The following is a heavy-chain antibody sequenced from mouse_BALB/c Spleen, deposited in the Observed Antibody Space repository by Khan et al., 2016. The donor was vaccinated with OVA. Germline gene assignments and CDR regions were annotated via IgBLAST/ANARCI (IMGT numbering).Heavy chain of an antibody. CDR1: GYSITSDYA. D-gene: IGHD2-3*01. CDR2: ISYSGST. J-gene: IGHJ4*01. Sequence: VQLQQSGPGLVKPSQSLSLTCTVTGYSITSDYAWNWIRQFPGNKLEWMGYISYSGSTSYNPSLKSRISINRDTSKNQFFLQLNSVTTEDTATYNCARRGDGYYGAMDYWGQGTSVTVSS. CDR3: ARRGDGYYGAMDY. V-gene: IGHV3-2*02.